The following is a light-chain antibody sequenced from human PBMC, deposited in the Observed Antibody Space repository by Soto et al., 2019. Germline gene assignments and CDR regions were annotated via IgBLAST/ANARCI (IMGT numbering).Light chain of an antibody. V-gene: IGKV3-20*01. CDR3: QQYGTSPLT. CDR1: QSVRSSY. Sequence: EIVLTQSPGTLSLSPGERATLSCRASQSVRSSYLTWYQQKTGQAPRLLIYGASSRATGIPDRFSGSGSGTDFTLTSSRLEPEDFAVYYCQQYGTSPLTFGGGTKVEIK. J-gene: IGKJ4*01. CDR2: GAS.